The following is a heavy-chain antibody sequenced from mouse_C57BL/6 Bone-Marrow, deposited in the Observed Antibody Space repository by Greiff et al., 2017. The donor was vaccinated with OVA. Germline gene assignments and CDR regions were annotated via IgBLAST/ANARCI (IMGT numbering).Heavy chain of an antibody. J-gene: IGHJ2*01. CDR1: GYTFTSYR. D-gene: IGHD4-1*01. Sequence: VKLQQPGAELVKPGASVKLSCKASGYTFTSYRMHWVKQRPGRGLGWIGRFAPNSGGTKYNEKFKSKATLTVAKPSSTAYMQLSSLTSEDSAVYYCARGQTGPLDYWGQGTTLTVSS. CDR2: FAPNSGGT. CDR3: ARGQTGPLDY. V-gene: IGHV1-72*01.